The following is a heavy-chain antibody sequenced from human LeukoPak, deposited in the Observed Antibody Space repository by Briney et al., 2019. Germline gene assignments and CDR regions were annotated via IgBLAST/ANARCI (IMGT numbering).Heavy chain of an antibody. J-gene: IGHJ6*03. D-gene: IGHD2-21*01. V-gene: IGHV4-61*02. Sequence: PSQTLSLTCTVSGGSISSGSYYWSWIRQPAGKGLEWIGRIYTSGSTNYNPSLKSRVTISVDTSKNQFSLKLSSVTAADTAVYCCARSPGEEGYYYYMDVWGKGTTVTVSS. CDR1: GGSISSGSYY. CDR3: ARSPGEEGYYYYMDV. CDR2: IYTSGST.